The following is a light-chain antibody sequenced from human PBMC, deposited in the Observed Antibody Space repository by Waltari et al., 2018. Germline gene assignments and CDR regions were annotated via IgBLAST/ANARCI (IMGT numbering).Light chain of an antibody. Sequence: QSVLTQPPSASGTPVQRVTISCSGSTSNIGANLVYWYQQLPGKAPKLLIYNNNQRPSGVPDRFSDSKSGTSASLAISGLRSEDEAEYYCAVWDERVRGRVFGGGTKLTVL. J-gene: IGLJ3*02. CDR1: TSNIGANL. CDR3: AVWDERVRGRV. CDR2: NNN. V-gene: IGLV1-47*02.